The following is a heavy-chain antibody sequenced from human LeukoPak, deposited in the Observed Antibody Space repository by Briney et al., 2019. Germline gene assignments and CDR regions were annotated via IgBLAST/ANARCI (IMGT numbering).Heavy chain of an antibody. V-gene: IGHV3-23*01. D-gene: IGHD3-16*01. CDR2: ISGSGGTT. Sequence: EGSLRLSCAASRFTFSSYFMSWVRPAPGKGLEWVSVISGSGGTTYYAVSVKGRFTISRDNSKNTLYLQMNSLRAEDTAVYYCAKDVLGGWWYFDLWGRGTLVTVSS. CDR1: RFTFSSYF. CDR3: AKDVLGGWWYFDL. J-gene: IGHJ2*01.